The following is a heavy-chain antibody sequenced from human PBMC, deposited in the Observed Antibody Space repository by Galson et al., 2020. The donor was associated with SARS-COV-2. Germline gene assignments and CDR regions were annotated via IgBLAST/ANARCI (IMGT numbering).Heavy chain of an antibody. V-gene: IGHV1-2*04. D-gene: IGHD4-17*01. CDR2: INPNSGDT. Sequence: GESLKISCKASGYTFTGYYMHWVRQAPGQGLEWMGWINPNSGDTNYAQKFQGWVTMTRDTSISTAYMELSRLRSDDTAVYYCARGDYLTRYYMDVWGKGTTVTVSS. J-gene: IGHJ6*03. CDR3: ARGDYLTRYYMDV. CDR1: GYTFTGYY.